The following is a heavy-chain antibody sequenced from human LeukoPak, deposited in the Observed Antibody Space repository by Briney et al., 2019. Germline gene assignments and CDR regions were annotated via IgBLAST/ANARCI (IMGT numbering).Heavy chain of an antibody. CDR2: ISSSRYI. J-gene: IGHJ4*02. D-gene: IGHD2-15*01. Sequence: PGGSLRLSCAASGFTFSTYSMNWVRQAPGKGLEWVSSISSSRYIYYADSVKGRFTISRDNAKNSLFLQMNSLRVDDTAVYYCAKDINPWLLTGEFDYWGQGTLVTVSS. CDR1: GFTFSTYS. V-gene: IGHV3-21*04. CDR3: AKDINPWLLTGEFDY.